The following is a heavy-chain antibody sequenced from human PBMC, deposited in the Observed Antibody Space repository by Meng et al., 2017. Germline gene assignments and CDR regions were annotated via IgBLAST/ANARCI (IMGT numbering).Heavy chain of an antibody. CDR2: IYWDDDT. CDR3: AHRSSAWAFDS. V-gene: IGHV2-5*02. D-gene: IGHD7-27*01. CDR1: EFSLSTGAVG. J-gene: IGHJ4*02. Sequence: ITLKEFAPPLVTPTRTHTLLCTVFEFSLSTGAVGLGWILQPPGKALEWLALIYWDDDTRYSPSLKSRLSITKDTSKNQVFLTMTNMDPVDTATYYCAHRSSAWAFDSWGQGTLVTVSS.